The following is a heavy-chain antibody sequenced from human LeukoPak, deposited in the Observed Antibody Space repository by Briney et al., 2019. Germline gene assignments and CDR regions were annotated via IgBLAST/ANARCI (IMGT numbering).Heavy chain of an antibody. D-gene: IGHD2-2*01. CDR1: GGSISSSSYY. CDR2: IYTSGST. CDR3: ARDIVVEYYHMDV. Sequence: PSETLSLTCTVSGGSISSSSYYWGWIRQPPGKGLEWIGRIYTSGSTNYNPSLKSRVTMSVDTSKNQFSLKLSSVTAADTAVYYCARDIVVEYYHMDVWGKGTTVTVSS. V-gene: IGHV4-61*05. J-gene: IGHJ6*03.